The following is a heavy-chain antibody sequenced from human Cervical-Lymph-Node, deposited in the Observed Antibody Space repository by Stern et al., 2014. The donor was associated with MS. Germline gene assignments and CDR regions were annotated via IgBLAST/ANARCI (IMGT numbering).Heavy chain of an antibody. CDR3: ARGGVVATTSVPFAFDI. Sequence: QVQLQQWGAGLLQPSETLSLTCAVYGGSFSGYYWSWIRQPPGKGLEWIGEINHGGGTNYNPPLKSRITISVDTSKTQVSLKGTSVTAADTAVYYCARGGVVATTSVPFAFDIWGQGTMVTVSS. D-gene: IGHD2-21*02. V-gene: IGHV4-34*01. J-gene: IGHJ3*02. CDR1: GGSFSGYY. CDR2: INHGGGT.